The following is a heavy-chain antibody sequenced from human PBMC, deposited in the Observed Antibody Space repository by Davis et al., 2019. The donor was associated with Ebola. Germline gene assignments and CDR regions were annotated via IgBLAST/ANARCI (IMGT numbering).Heavy chain of an antibody. CDR3: ARGQFKLAAWDY. Sequence: SETLSLTCTVSGGSINTWSTHWAWIRQPPGKGLEWLGNIFYRGSTYYNPSLKSRVTISVDTSKNQFSLKLSSVTAADTAVYYCARGQFKLAAWDYWGQGTLVTVSS. D-gene: IGHD3-3*02. J-gene: IGHJ4*02. CDR1: GGSINTWSTH. V-gene: IGHV4-39*07. CDR2: IFYRGST.